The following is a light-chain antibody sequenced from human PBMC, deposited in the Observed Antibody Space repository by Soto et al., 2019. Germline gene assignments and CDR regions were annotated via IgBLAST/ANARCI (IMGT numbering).Light chain of an antibody. CDR3: QQRSDWPCT. J-gene: IGKJ1*01. CDR2: GAS. CDR1: QSLSDT. Sequence: EIVMTQSPATLSVSPGGRATLSCRASQSLSDTLAWYQQKPGQAPRLLIYGASTRAPGFPARFSGSGSGTDFTLTISNLEPEDFAVYYCQQRSDWPCTFGQGTKVDIK. V-gene: IGKV3-15*01.